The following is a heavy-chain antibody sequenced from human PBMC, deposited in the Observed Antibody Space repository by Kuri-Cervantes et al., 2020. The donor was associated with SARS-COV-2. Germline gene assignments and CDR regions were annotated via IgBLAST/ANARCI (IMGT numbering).Heavy chain of an antibody. CDR2: ISYDGNDK. D-gene: IGHD6-13*01. CDR1: GFTFSSYG. V-gene: IGHV3-30*03. J-gene: IGHJ4*02. CDR3: ASQQLPLFDY. Sequence: GGSLRLSCAASGFTFSSYGMHWVRQAPGKGLEWVAVISYDGNDKYYADSVKGRFTISRDNSKNTLYLQMNSLRAEDTAVYYCASQQLPLFDYWGQGTLVTVSS.